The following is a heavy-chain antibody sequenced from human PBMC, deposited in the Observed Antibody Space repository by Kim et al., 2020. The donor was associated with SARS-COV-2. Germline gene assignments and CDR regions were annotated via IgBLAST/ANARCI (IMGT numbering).Heavy chain of an antibody. CDR3: AKGRSGSSYAQSDH. V-gene: IGHV3-23*05. Sequence: GGSLRLSCAASGFTFGSYAMTWVRQAPGKGLEWVSVIGGTETSTYYADSVRGRFTISRDDSKNTLYLQMNSLRAEDTAVYHCAKGRSGSSYAQSDHWGQGTLVSVSS. D-gene: IGHD1-26*01. CDR2: IGGTETST. J-gene: IGHJ4*02. CDR1: GFTFGSYA.